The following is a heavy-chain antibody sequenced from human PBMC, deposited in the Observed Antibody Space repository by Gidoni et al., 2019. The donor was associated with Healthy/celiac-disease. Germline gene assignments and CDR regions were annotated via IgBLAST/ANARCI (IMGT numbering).Heavy chain of an antibody. CDR1: GFTFSSYS. D-gene: IGHD3-10*01. V-gene: IGHV3-21*01. CDR3: ARDSNYYGSGDY. Sequence: EVQLVESGGGLVKPGGSLRLSWAASGFTFSSYSMNWVRQAPGKGLWWVSSISSISSYIYYADSVKGRFTISRDNAKNSLYLQMNSLRAEDTAVYYCARDSNYYGSGDYWGQGTLVTVSS. CDR2: ISSISSYI. J-gene: IGHJ4*02.